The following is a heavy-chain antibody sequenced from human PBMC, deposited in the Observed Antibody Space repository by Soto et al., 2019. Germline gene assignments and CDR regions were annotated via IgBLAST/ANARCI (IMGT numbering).Heavy chain of an antibody. Sequence: GGSLVLSCTVSWFSFKNFGIEWLRQAPGKGLEWVSSISKSDYTSYSDSVKGRFAISRDNAKSSVSLQMNTLRVEDTAVYYCAREDSIIIPAVSDFWGQGTLVTVSS. CDR2: ISKSDYT. D-gene: IGHD2-2*01. V-gene: IGHV3-21*01. CDR1: WFSFKNFG. CDR3: AREDSIIIPAVSDF. J-gene: IGHJ4*02.